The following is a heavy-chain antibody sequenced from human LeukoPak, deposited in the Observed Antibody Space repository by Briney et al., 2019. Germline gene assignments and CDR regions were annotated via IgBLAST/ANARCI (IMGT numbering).Heavy chain of an antibody. V-gene: IGHV3-7*01. Sequence: PGGSLTLPCAVSGYTFSRYYMSWVRQAPGKGLERVANIKQGGSEKYHVHSVKGLFTLSSENAKHSFSLQINTLSADDTAVYLCASLWFGQFRVSAGGFWGQGTLVTVSS. CDR2: IKQGGSEK. CDR1: GYTFSRYY. CDR3: ASLWFGQFRVSAGGF. D-gene: IGHD3-10*01. J-gene: IGHJ4*02.